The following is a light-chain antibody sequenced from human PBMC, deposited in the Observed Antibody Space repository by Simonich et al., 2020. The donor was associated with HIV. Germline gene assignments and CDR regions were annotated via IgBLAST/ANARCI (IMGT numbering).Light chain of an antibody. V-gene: IGKV3D-20*01. Sequence: EIVLTQSPGTLSLSPGERATLSCRASQSVSSSYLAWYQKKPGLAPRLLLYDASSRATVTPDRFSGRGSRTDFTLTISRLEHEDFAVYYCQQYGSSPTFGQGTKLEIK. CDR1: QSVSSSY. J-gene: IGKJ1*01. CDR2: DAS. CDR3: QQYGSSPT.